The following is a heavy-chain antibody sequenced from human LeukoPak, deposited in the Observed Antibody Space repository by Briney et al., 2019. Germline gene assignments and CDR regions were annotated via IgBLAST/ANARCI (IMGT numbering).Heavy chain of an antibody. J-gene: IGHJ3*02. CDR2: IKQDGSEK. CDR1: GFTFSDYW. CDR3: ASPYSSSWRVGAFDI. V-gene: IGHV3-7*01. Sequence: GGSLRLSCAASGFTFSDYWMTWVRQAPGKGLEWVSNIKQDGSEKAYVDSVKGRFTISRDNAKNSLYLQMNSLRAVDTAVYYCASPYSSSWRVGAFDIWGQGTMVTVSS. D-gene: IGHD6-13*01.